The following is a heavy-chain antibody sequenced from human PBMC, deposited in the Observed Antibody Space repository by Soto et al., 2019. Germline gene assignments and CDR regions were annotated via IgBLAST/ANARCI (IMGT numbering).Heavy chain of an antibody. CDR1: GYTFTSYY. V-gene: IGHV1-46*01. CDR2: INPSGGST. CDR3: ARDLSVATTRDY. Sequence: ASVKVSCKASGYTFTSYYMHWVRQAPGQGLEWMGIINPSGGSTSYAQKFQGRVTMTRDTSTSTVYMELSSLRSEDMAVYYCARDLSVATTRDYWGQGTLVTVSS. D-gene: IGHD1-26*01. J-gene: IGHJ4*02.